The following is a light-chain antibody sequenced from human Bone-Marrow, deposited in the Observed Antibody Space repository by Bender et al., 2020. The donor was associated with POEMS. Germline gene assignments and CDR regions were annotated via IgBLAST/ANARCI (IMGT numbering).Light chain of an antibody. CDR1: SSDVGGSIY. Sequence: QSALTQPPSVSGSPGQSVTISCTGTSSDVGGSIYVSWYQQHPGKVPKLVIYDVTKRPSGVPDRFAGSKSGNTASLTISGLQAEDEAEYWCSSFTSSSAHVLFGGGTKLTVL. CDR3: SSFTSSSAHVL. J-gene: IGLJ2*01. V-gene: IGLV2-11*01. CDR2: DVT.